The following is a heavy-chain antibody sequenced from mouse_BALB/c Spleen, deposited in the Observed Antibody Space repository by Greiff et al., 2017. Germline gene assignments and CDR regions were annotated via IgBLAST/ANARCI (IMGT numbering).Heavy chain of an antibody. Sequence: EVKLVESGGGLVKPGGSLKLSCAASGFTFSSYAMSWVRQTPEKRLEWVATISSGGSYTYYPDSVKGRFTISRDNAKNTLYLQMSSLRSEDTAMYYCARGGIYDYDRYFDVWGAGTTVTVSS. CDR3: ARGGIYDYDRYFDV. CDR1: GFTFSSYA. CDR2: ISSGGSYT. J-gene: IGHJ1*01. V-gene: IGHV5-9-3*01. D-gene: IGHD2-4*01.